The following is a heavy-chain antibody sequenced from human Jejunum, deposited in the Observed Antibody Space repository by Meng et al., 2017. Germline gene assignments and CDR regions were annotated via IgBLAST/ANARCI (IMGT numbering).Heavy chain of an antibody. J-gene: IGHJ6*02. V-gene: IGHV4-59*01. Sequence: SETLSLTCTVSGGSISSDYWIWIRQPPGKGLEWIGYIYYSGNTNYNPSLKSRVTISLDTSKNQFSLKLSSVTAADTAVYYCARDILTGRYGMDVWGQGNTVNGAS. CDR2: IYYSGNT. CDR1: GGSISSDY. D-gene: IGHD3-9*01. CDR3: ARDILTGRYGMDV.